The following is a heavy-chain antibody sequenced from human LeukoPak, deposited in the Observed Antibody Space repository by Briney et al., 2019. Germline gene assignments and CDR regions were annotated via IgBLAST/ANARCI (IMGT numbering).Heavy chain of an antibody. V-gene: IGHV3-74*01. CDR3: ARAIASYGDSAY. CDR1: GFTFSSNW. Sequence: GGSLRLSCVASGFTFSSNWMHWVRQAPGKGLVWVSRIESDGSSTSYADSVKGRFTISRDNGKNSLYLQMNSLRAEDTAVYYCARAIASYGDSAYWGQGTLVTVSS. CDR2: IESDGSST. D-gene: IGHD5-18*01. J-gene: IGHJ4*02.